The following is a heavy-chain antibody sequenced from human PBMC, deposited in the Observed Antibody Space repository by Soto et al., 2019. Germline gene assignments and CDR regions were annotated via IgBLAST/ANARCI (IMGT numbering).Heavy chain of an antibody. CDR2: IKSKTDGGTT. CDR3: TTDNNIAVAGTWDY. Sequence: PGGSLRLSSTASGFTFSNAGMNWVRQAPGKGLEWVGRIKSKTDGGTTDYAAPVKGRFTISRDDSKNTLYLQMNSLKTEDTAVYYCTTDNNIAVAGTWDYWGQGTLVTVSS. V-gene: IGHV3-15*07. J-gene: IGHJ4*02. CDR1: GFTFSNAG. D-gene: IGHD6-19*01.